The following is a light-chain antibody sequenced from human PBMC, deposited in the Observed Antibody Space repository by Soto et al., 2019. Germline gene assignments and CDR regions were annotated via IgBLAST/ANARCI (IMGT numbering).Light chain of an antibody. CDR2: KAS. CDR3: QHYNSYSEA. Sequence: DIQMTRSPSALSASVGDRATITCRASQSISSWLAWYQQKPGKAPKLLIYKASTLKSGVPSRFSGSGSGTEFTLTISSLQPDDFATYYCQHYNSYSEAFGQGTKVDIK. J-gene: IGKJ1*01. CDR1: QSISSW. V-gene: IGKV1-5*03.